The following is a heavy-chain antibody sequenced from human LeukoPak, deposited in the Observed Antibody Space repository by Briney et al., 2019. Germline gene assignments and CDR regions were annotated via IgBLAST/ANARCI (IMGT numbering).Heavy chain of an antibody. CDR3: AKTSGWYLGAYFDY. CDR1: GFTFSSHA. CDR2: TTDSGGST. D-gene: IGHD6-19*01. Sequence: GGSLRLSCAASGFTFSSHAMSWVRQAPGKGLEWVLGTTDSGGSTNYADSVKGRFTISRDNSKNTLYLQMSSLRAEDTAVYYCAKTSGWYLGAYFDYWGQGTLVTVSS. J-gene: IGHJ4*02. V-gene: IGHV3-23*01.